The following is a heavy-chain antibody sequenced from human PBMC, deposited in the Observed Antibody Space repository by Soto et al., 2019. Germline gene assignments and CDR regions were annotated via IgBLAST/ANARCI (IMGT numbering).Heavy chain of an antibody. CDR2: IYHSGST. CDR3: ARSRIGSQWLVPS. Sequence: PSETLSLTCAVSSGSISSSNWWSWVRQPPGKGLEWIGEIYHSGSTNYNPSLKSRVTISVDKSKNQFSLKLSSVTAADTAVYYCARSRIGSQWLVPSWGQGTLVTVSS. J-gene: IGHJ4*02. V-gene: IGHV4-4*02. D-gene: IGHD6-19*01. CDR1: SGSISSSNW.